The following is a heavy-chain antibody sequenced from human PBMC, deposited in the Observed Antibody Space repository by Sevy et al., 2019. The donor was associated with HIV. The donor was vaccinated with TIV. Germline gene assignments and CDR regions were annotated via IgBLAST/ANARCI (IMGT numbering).Heavy chain of an antibody. Sequence: GGSLRLSCVASGFTFRSYTMKWVRQAPGKGLECVSSISSSGSYIYYADSVKGRFTISRDDAKNSLYLQMNTLRAEDAALYYCARVRPYYSKDFDYWGQGTLVTVSS. CDR2: ISSSGSYI. D-gene: IGHD2-8*01. V-gene: IGHV3-21*01. CDR3: ARVRPYYSKDFDY. J-gene: IGHJ4*02. CDR1: GFTFRSYT.